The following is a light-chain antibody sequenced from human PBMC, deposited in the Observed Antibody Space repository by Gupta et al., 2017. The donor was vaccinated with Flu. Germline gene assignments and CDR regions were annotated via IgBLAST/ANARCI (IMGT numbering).Light chain of an antibody. J-gene: IGKJ1*01. V-gene: IGKV2-30*02. CDR1: QRLVHSDGNTY. CDR3: KHYVRYPWT. Sequence: DVVMTQSPLFLPVTLGQPASISCRSSQRLVHSDGNTYLHWFQQRPGQSPRRLIYKISNRDSGVPDRFSGSGSGTEFTLKISRVEAEDVGIYYCKHYVRYPWTFGQGTKLEIK. CDR2: KIS.